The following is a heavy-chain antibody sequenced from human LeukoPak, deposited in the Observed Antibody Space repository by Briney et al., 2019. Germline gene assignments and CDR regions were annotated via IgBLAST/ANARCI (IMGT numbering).Heavy chain of an antibody. D-gene: IGHD2-2*01. CDR2: ISGSGGST. Sequence: GGSLRLSCAASGFTFSSYAMSWVRQAPGKVLEWVSAISGSGGSTYYADSVKGRFTISRDNSKNTLYLQMNSLRAEDTAVYYCAKDKRSTSSYYMDVWGKGTTVTVSS. CDR1: GFTFSSYA. J-gene: IGHJ6*03. V-gene: IGHV3-23*01. CDR3: AKDKRSTSSYYMDV.